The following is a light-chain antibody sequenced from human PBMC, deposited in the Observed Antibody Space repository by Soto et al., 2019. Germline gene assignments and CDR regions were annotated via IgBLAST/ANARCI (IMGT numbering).Light chain of an antibody. J-gene: IGKJ2*01. CDR2: KAS. V-gene: IGKV1-5*03. CDR3: QQYNSYST. CDR1: QSISSW. Sequence: DIQMTQSPSTLSASVGDRVTITCRASQSISSWLAWYQQKPGKAPKLLIYKASSLESGVPSRFSGSGSGTEFPLTISRLPPDDFATSYCQQYNSYSTFGQGTKLEIK.